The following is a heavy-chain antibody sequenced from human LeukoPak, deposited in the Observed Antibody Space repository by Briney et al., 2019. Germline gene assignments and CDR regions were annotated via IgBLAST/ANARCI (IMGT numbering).Heavy chain of an antibody. CDR3: TSSWYCSSTSCSDAFDI. CDR2: MRSKAYGGTT. CDR1: GFIFGDYA. V-gene: IGHV3-49*04. Sequence: PGRSLRLSCTASGFIFGDYAISWGRQARGKGLEWVGLMRSKAYGGTTEYAACVKSRFTISRDDSKSIAYLQMNSLKTEDTAVYYCTSSWYCSSTSCSDAFDIWGQGTMVTVSS. J-gene: IGHJ3*02. D-gene: IGHD2-2*01.